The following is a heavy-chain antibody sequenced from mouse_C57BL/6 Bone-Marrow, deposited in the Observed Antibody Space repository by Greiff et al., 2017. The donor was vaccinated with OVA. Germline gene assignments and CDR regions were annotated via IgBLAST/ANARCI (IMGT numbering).Heavy chain of an antibody. D-gene: IGHD2-1*01. CDR1: GFNIKDDY. V-gene: IGHV14-4*01. J-gene: IGHJ2*01. Sequence: EVQLVESGAELVRPGASVKLSCTASGFNIKDDYMHWVKQRPEQGLEWIGWIDPENGDTEYASKFQGKATITADTSSNTAYLQLSRLTSEDTAVYYCTSYGNFDYWGQGTTLTVSS. CDR2: IDPENGDT. CDR3: TSYGNFDY.